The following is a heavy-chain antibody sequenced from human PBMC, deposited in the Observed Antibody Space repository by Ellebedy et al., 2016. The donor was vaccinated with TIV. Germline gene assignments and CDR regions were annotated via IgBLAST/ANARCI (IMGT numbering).Heavy chain of an antibody. Sequence: PGGSLRLSCAASGFTFSSYSMNWVRQAPGKGLEWVSSISSTGSYMYYADSVKGRFTISRDNAKNSLYLQMSSLRAEDTAVYYCARDPTARSTVTGLGDYWGQGTLVTVSS. D-gene: IGHD4-17*01. CDR3: ARDPTARSTVTGLGDY. V-gene: IGHV3-21*03. CDR1: GFTFSSYS. CDR2: ISSTGSYM. J-gene: IGHJ4*02.